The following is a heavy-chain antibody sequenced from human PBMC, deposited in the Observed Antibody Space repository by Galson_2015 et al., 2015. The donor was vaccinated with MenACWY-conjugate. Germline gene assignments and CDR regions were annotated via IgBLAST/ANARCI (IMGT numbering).Heavy chain of an antibody. V-gene: IGHV3-15*01. CDR2: IKSKSDGGTR. CDR3: VKYDTNDAFDY. J-gene: IGHJ4*02. Sequence: SLRLSCAASGFTFRSVWMSWVRQAPGKGLEWVGRIKSKSDGGTREYAAPVKDRFTISRDDSKDTLDLQMNGLKTEDTAMYYCVKYDTNDAFDYWGQGTLVSVSA. CDR1: GFTFRSVW. D-gene: IGHD2-8*01.